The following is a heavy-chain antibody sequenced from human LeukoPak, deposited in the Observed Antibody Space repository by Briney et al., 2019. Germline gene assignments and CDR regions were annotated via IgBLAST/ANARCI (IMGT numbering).Heavy chain of an antibody. CDR3: AKDQGITMIVVVITGFDY. CDR1: GFTVSSNY. V-gene: IGHV3-66*01. D-gene: IGHD3-22*01. Sequence: GGSLRLSCAASGFTVSSNYMSWVRQAPGKGLEGVSVIYSGGSTYYADSVKGRFTISRDNSKNTLYLQMNSLRAEDTAVYYCAKDQGITMIVVVITGFDYWGQGTLVTVSS. CDR2: IYSGGST. J-gene: IGHJ4*02.